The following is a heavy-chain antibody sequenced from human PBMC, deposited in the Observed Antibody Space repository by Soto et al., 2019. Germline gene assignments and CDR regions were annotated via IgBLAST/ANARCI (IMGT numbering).Heavy chain of an antibody. CDR3: ARDLVGATSDY. J-gene: IGHJ4*02. V-gene: IGHV3-48*03. CDR2: ISSSGSTI. D-gene: IGHD1-26*01. CDR1: GFTFSSYE. Sequence: GGSLRLSCAASGFTFSSYEMNWVRQAPGKGLEWVSYISSSGSTIYYADSVKGRFIISRDNAKNSLYLQMNSLRAEDTAVYYCARDLVGATSDYWGQGTLVTVSS.